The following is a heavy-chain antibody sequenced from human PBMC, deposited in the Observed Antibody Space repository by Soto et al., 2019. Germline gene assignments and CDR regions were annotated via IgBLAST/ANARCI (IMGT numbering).Heavy chain of an antibody. D-gene: IGHD3-10*01. CDR2: ISAYNGNT. J-gene: IGHJ5*02. Sequence: QVQLVQSGAEVKKPGASVKVSCKASGYTFTSYGITWVRQAPGQGLEGMGWISAYNGNTNYAQKLQGRVTMTTDTSTSTAYMELRSLRSDDTAVYYCARDLPYYYGSGRQSGVVWFDPWGQGTLVTVPS. CDR1: GYTFTSYG. V-gene: IGHV1-18*01. CDR3: ARDLPYYYGSGRQSGVVWFDP.